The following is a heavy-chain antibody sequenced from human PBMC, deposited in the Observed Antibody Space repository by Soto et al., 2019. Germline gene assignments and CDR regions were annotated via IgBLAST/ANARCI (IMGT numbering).Heavy chain of an antibody. CDR1: GDSISRSY. J-gene: IGHJ5*02. Sequence: XXTRSLACTVSGDSISRSYWGWSLQPPGKGLECIGYIHYTGSANDNPSLKRRVTISVDTSKTQFSLRLSSVTAADTAVYYCVTGGSSTFDPWGLGTLVTVSS. CDR2: IHYTGSA. D-gene: IGHD1-26*01. V-gene: IGHV4-59*01. CDR3: VTGGSSTFDP.